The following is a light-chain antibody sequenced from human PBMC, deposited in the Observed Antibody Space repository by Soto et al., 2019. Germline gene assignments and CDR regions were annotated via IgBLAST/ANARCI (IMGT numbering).Light chain of an antibody. CDR2: GAS. J-gene: IGKJ5*01. CDR1: QSVSSSY. Sequence: EIVMTQSPATLSVSPGERATLSCRASQSVSSSYLAWYQQKPGQAPRLLIYGASSRATGIPERFSGSGSGTDFTLTISRLEPEDFEVYYCQQYNNWPLTFGQGTRLEIK. V-gene: IGKV3-20*01. CDR3: QQYNNWPLT.